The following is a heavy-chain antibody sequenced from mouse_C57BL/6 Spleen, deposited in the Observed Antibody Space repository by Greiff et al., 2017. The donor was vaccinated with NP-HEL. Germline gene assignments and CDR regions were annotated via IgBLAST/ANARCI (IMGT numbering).Heavy chain of an antibody. D-gene: IGHD2-5*01. CDR1: GYSITSGYY. CDR3: AREGITYYSNYGAMDY. V-gene: IGHV3-6*01. CDR2: ISYDGSN. J-gene: IGHJ4*01. Sequence: EVKLQESGPGLVKPSQSLSLTCSVTGYSITSGYYWNWIRQFPGNKLEWMGYISYDGSNNYNPSLKNRISITRDTSKNQFFLKLNSVTTEDTATYYCAREGITYYSNYGAMDYWGQGTSVTVSS.